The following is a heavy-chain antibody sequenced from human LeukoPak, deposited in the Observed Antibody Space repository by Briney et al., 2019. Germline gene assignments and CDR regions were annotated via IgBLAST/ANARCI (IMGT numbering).Heavy chain of an antibody. CDR2: IYSGGST. CDR1: GFTVSSNY. CDR3: AKAPGRYYYYYMDV. V-gene: IGHV3-53*01. Sequence: GGSLRLSCAASGFTVSSNYMSWVRQAPGKGLEWVSVIYSGGSTYYADSVKGRFTISRDNSKNTLYLQMNSLRAEDTAVYYCAKAPGRYYYYYMDVWGKGTTVTVSS. J-gene: IGHJ6*03. D-gene: IGHD3-10*01.